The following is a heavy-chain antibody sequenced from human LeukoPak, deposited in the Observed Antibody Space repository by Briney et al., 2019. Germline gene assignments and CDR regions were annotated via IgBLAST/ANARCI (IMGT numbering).Heavy chain of an antibody. CDR2: INSAGSNI. CDR3: ARGGGYSYDPGDY. V-gene: IGHV3-74*03. J-gene: IGHJ4*02. D-gene: IGHD5-18*01. CDR1: GFSFSSHW. Sequence: PGGSLRLSCAASGFSFSSHWMHWVRQAPGKGLVCVSCINSAGSNIKYVDSVKGRFTISRDNAKNTLYLQMNSLRAEDTAVYYCARGGGYSYDPGDYWGQGTLVTVSS.